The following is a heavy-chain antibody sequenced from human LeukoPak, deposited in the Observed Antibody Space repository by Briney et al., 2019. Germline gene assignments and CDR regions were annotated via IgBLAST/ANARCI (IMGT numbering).Heavy chain of an antibody. CDR1: GFTFRAYA. D-gene: IGHD1-1*01. V-gene: IGHV3-64*01. Sequence: PGGSLRLSCSASGFTFRAYAMHWVRQAPGKGLEHVSIVSADGVSTYYAMSVKGRFTISRDNSKSTVYLQVGSLRGEDMAMYYCVTNIAGAFDIWGQGTMVTVSS. J-gene: IGHJ3*02. CDR2: VSADGVST. CDR3: VTNIAGAFDI.